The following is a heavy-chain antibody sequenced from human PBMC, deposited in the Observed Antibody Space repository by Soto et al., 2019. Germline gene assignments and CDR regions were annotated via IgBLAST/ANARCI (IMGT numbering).Heavy chain of an antibody. CDR3: TTPNMTQAN. V-gene: IGHV3-15*01. CDR1: GFTFSNAW. Sequence: GGSLRLSCAASGFTFSNAWMSWVRQAPGKGLEWVGRIKIKTDGGTTDYAAPVKGRFTISRDDSKNTLYLQMNSLKTEDTAVYYCTTPNMTQANWGQGALVTVSS. J-gene: IGHJ4*02. CDR2: IKIKTDGGTT.